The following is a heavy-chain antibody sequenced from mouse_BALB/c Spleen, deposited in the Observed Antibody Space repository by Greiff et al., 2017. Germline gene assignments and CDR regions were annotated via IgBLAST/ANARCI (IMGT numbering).Heavy chain of an antibody. CDR3: ARKAYGNYGKGMDY. CDR1: GFTFSSFG. D-gene: IGHD2-10*02. Sequence: DVMLVESGGGLVQPGGSRKLSCAASGFTFSSFGMHWVRQAPEKGLEWVAYISSGSSTIYYADTVKGRFTISRDNPKNTLFLQMTSLRSEDTAMYYCARKAYGNYGKGMDYWGQGTSVTVSS. J-gene: IGHJ4*01. V-gene: IGHV5-17*02. CDR2: ISSGSSTI.